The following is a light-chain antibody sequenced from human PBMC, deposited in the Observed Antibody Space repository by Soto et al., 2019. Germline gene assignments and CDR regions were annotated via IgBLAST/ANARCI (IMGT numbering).Light chain of an antibody. CDR3: QQSHIPPPDT. CDR1: RSISTH. J-gene: IGKJ2*01. V-gene: IGKV1-39*01. CDR2: AAS. Sequence: DIQMTQFPSTLYASVGETVTITCRASRSISTHLNWYQQKQGKPPTLLIHAASSLHSGVPSRFSGSGSGADFTLPIGNLQPEDFATYYCQQSHIPPPDTLGQGTKLAIK.